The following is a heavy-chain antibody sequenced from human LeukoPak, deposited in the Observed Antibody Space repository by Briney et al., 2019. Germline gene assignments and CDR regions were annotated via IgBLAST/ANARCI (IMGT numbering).Heavy chain of an antibody. Sequence: SSETLSLTCAVYGGSFSGYYWSWIRQPPGKGLEWIGEINHSVSTNYNPSLKSRVTISVDTSKNHFSLQLSSVTAADTAVYYCARGGRYDSSGYYSLRYFQHWGQGTLVTVSS. V-gene: IGHV4-34*01. J-gene: IGHJ1*01. CDR3: ARGGRYDSSGYYSLRYFQH. CDR2: INHSVST. D-gene: IGHD3-22*01. CDR1: GGSFSGYY.